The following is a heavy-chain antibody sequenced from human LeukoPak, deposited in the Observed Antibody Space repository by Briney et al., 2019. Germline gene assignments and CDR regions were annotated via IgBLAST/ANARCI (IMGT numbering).Heavy chain of an antibody. J-gene: IGHJ4*02. CDR3: ARHWGSCHVGGGDCCTFDY. CDR2: ICDGGTT. V-gene: IGHV4-59*08. Sequence: SETLSLTCSVSIASISNYYWSWIRQSPGKGLEWIGCICDGGTTNYNPSLKSRVTISVDTSKNQFSLDLSSVTAADTAVYSCARHWGSCHVGGGDCCTFDYWRQGNLVTVSS. CDR1: IASISNYY. D-gene: IGHD2-21*02.